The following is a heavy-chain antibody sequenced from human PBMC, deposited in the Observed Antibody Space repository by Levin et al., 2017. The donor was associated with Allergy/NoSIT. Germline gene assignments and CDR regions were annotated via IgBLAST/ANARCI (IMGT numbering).Heavy chain of an antibody. J-gene: IGHJ3*02. Sequence: GASLKISCKGSGYSFATHWIGWGRQKPGKGLEWMGIIYPGDSDTRYSPSFQGLVTISADKSITTAYLQWSSLKASDTAINYCARLKREALRNDHFDIWCQGTMVTVSS. D-gene: IGHD3-16*01. CDR3: ARLKREALRNDHFDI. CDR2: IYPGDSDT. CDR1: GYSFATHW. V-gene: IGHV5-51*01.